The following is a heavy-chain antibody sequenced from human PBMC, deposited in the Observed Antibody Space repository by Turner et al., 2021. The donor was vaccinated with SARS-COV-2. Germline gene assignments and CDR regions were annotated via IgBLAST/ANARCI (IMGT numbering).Heavy chain of an antibody. V-gene: IGHV4-59*08. D-gene: IGHD6-19*01. J-gene: IGHJ6*02. CDR1: GGSISSYY. Sequence: QVQLQESGPGLVKPSENLSLTCTVSGGSISSYYWSWIRQPPGKGLEWIGYIHYSGSTNYNPSLKSRVTISVDTSKNQFSLKLSSVTAADTAVYYCARHGFSGWDGGGMDVWGQGTTVTVSS. CDR2: IHYSGST. CDR3: ARHGFSGWDGGGMDV.